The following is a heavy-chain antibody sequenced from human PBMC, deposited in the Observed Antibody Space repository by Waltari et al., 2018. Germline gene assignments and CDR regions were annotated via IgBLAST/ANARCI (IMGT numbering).Heavy chain of an antibody. CDR3: ARPLHLGPWGAFDI. CDR1: GYTFTGYY. J-gene: IGHJ3*02. V-gene: IGHV1-2*02. D-gene: IGHD3-16*01. Sequence: QVQLVQSGAEVKKPGASVKVSCKASGYTFTGYYMHWVRQAPGQGLEWMGRINPNSGCTNYGQKFQGRVTMTRDTSISTAYMGLSRLRSDDTAVYYCARPLHLGPWGAFDIWGQGTMVTVAS. CDR2: INPNSGCT.